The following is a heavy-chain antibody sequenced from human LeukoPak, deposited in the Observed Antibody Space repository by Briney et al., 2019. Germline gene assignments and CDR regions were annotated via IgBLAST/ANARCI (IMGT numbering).Heavy chain of an antibody. Sequence: GGSLRLSCAASGFAFSSCAMTWVRQAPGKGLEWVSAISGSGGSPDYADSVSGRFTISRDNSKNTVYLQMNSLRAEGTATYYCAKSPPTSRYSYGYISYYYMDVWGRGTTVTVSS. CDR2: ISGSGGSP. CDR3: AKSPPTSRYSYGYISYYYMDV. D-gene: IGHD5-18*01. J-gene: IGHJ6*03. V-gene: IGHV3-23*01. CDR1: GFAFSSCA.